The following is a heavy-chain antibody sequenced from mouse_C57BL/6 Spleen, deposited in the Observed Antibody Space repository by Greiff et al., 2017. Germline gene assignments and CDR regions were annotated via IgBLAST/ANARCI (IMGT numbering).Heavy chain of an antibody. CDR3: TRRGPGTYFDV. V-gene: IGHV1-15*01. D-gene: IGHD4-1*01. Sequence: QVQLQQSGAELVRPGASVTLSCKASGYTFTDYEMHWVKQTPVHGLEWIGAIDPETGGTAYNQKFKGKAILTADKSSSTAYMELRSLTSEDSAVYYCTRRGPGTYFDVWGTGTTVTVSS. J-gene: IGHJ1*03. CDR1: GYTFTDYE. CDR2: IDPETGGT.